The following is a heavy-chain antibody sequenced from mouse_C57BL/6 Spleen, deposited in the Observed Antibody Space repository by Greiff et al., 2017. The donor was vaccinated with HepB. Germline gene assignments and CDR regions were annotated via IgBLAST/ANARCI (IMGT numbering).Heavy chain of an antibody. CDR2: ISSGSSTI. CDR1: GFTFSDYG. J-gene: IGHJ1*03. D-gene: IGHD1-1*01. CDR3: ASSSYRYWYFDV. V-gene: IGHV5-17*01. Sequence: EVHLVESGGGLVKPGGSLKLSCAASGFTFSDYGMHWVRQAPEKGLEWVAYISSGSSTIYYADTVKGRFTISRDNAKNTLFLQMTSLWSEDTAMYYCASSSYRYWYFDVWGTGTTVTVSS.